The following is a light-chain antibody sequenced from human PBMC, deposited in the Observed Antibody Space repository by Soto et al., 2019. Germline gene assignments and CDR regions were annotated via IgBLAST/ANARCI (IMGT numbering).Light chain of an antibody. J-gene: IGKJ2*01. CDR3: QQSYSTPQT. CDR2: AAS. CDR1: QSISSY. Sequence: DIQMTQSPSSLSASVGDRVTITCRASQSISSYLNWYQQKPGKAPKLLIYAASSLQSGVPSRVSGSGSGTEFTLTISSLQPEDFATYYCQQSYSTPQTFGQGTKLEIK. V-gene: IGKV1-39*01.